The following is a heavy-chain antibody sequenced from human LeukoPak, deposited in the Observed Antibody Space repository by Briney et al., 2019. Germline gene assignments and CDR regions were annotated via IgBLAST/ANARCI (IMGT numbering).Heavy chain of an antibody. V-gene: IGHV1-69*04. J-gene: IGHJ6*02. CDR1: GGTFSSYA. Sequence: GASVKVSCKASGGTFSSYAISWVRQAPGQGLEWMGRIIPILGIANYAQKFQGRVTITADKSTSTAYMELSSLRSEDTAVYYCARDPWSYLWFGELNPTGMDVWGQGTTVTVSS. CDR2: IIPILGIA. D-gene: IGHD3-10*01. CDR3: ARDPWSYLWFGELNPTGMDV.